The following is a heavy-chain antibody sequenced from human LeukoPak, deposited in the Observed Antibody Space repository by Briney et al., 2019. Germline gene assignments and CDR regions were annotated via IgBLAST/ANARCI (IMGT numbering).Heavy chain of an antibody. CDR2: IYAGGAT. D-gene: IGHD3-10*01. CDR1: GFTVSSNY. Sequence: GGSLRLSCSASGFTVSSNYMSWARQAPGKGLEWVSVIYAGGATAYADSVKGRFIISRDNSKNTLYLQMNSLRAEDTALYYCAREGGDSMIQGVIADWGQGTLVTVSS. V-gene: IGHV3-53*01. CDR3: AREGGDSMIQGVIAD. J-gene: IGHJ4*02.